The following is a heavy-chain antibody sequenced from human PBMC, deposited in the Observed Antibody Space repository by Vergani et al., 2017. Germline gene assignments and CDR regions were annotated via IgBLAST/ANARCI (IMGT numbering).Heavy chain of an antibody. CDR2: INPSGGST. Sequence: QVQLVQSGAEVKKPGASVKVSCKASGYTFTSYYMHWVRQAPGQGLEWMGIINPSGGSTSYAQKFQGRVTMTRDTSTSTAYMELRSLRSDDTAVYYCASSLAMATDYYYYYMDVWGKGTTVTVSS. CDR1: GYTFTSYY. V-gene: IGHV1-46*01. D-gene: IGHD5-18*01. CDR3: ASSLAMATDYYYYYMDV. J-gene: IGHJ6*03.